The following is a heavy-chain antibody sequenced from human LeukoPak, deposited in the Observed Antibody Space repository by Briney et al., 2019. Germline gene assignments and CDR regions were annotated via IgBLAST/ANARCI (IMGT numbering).Heavy chain of an antibody. V-gene: IGHV2-5*01. CDR2: IYWNDDK. CDR3: AHIGLGAYYFDY. CDR1: GFSLSTSGVG. J-gene: IGHJ4*02. D-gene: IGHD4/OR15-4a*01. Sequence: SGPTLVNPTQTLTLTYTFSGFSLSTSGVGVGWIHQPPGKALEWLALIYWNDDKRYSPSLKSRLTITKDTSKNQVVLTMTNMDPVDTATYYCAHIGLGAYYFDYWGQGTLVTVSS.